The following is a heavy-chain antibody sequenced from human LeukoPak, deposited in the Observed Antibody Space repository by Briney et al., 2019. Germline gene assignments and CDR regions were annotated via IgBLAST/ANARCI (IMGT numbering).Heavy chain of an antibody. V-gene: IGHV4-4*07. CDR3: AREVGYCSGGSCPSWSFDI. Sequence: TETLSLTCTVSGGSISSYSWSWIRPPPRKRLERIGRIYTSGSTHYTPSLKSRVTMSVDTSKNQFSLKLSSVTAADTAVYYCAREVGYCSGGSCPSWSFDIWGQGTMVTVSS. J-gene: IGHJ3*02. D-gene: IGHD2-15*01. CDR2: IYTSGST. CDR1: GGSISSYS.